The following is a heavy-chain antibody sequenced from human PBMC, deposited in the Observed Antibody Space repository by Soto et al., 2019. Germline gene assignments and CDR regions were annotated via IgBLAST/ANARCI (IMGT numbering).Heavy chain of an antibody. Sequence: PGGSLRLSCAASGFTFSSYGMHWVRQAPGKGLEWVAVIWYDGSNKYYADSVKGRFTISRDNSKNTLYLQMNSLRAEDTAVYYCARTAMANYFDYWGQGTLVTVS. CDR1: GFTFSSYG. CDR2: IWYDGSNK. D-gene: IGHD5-18*01. CDR3: ARTAMANYFDY. J-gene: IGHJ4*02. V-gene: IGHV3-33*01.